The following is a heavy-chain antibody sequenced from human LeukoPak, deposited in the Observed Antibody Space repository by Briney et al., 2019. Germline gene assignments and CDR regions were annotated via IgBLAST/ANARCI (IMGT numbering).Heavy chain of an antibody. J-gene: IGHJ3*02. Sequence: GGSLRLSCAASGFTFSSYAMSWVRQAPGKGLEWVSAISGSGGSTYYADSVKGRFTISRDNSKNTLYLQMNSLRAEDTAGYYWAKSQPDSSGYPYDAFDIWGQGTMVTVSS. CDR1: GFTFSSYA. D-gene: IGHD3-22*01. CDR2: ISGSGGST. CDR3: AKSQPDSSGYPYDAFDI. V-gene: IGHV3-23*01.